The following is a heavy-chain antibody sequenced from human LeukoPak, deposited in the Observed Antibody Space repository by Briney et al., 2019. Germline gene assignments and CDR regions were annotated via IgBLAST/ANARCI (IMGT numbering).Heavy chain of an antibody. CDR2: IFRGDDT. CDR1: GFIVSQNY. V-gene: IGHV3-66*04. D-gene: IGHD3-10*01. Sequence: GGSLRLSCAASGFIVSQNYMSWVRQAPGKGLEWVSVIFRGDDTNYLDSVKGRCTIFRENSKKTLYLQMNSLTAEDTAVYYCARHVWFGEHNGHENWFDPWGQGTLVIVSS. J-gene: IGHJ5*02. CDR3: ARHVWFGEHNGHENWFDP.